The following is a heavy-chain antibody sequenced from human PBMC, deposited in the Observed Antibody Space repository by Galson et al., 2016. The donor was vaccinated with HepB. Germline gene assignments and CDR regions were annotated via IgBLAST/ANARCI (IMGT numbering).Heavy chain of an antibody. CDR3: ARRGAIGSDFDD. D-gene: IGHD5/OR15-5a*01. J-gene: IGHJ4*02. CDR1: GGTFSTYA. V-gene: IGHV1-69*13. CDR2: IIPISGTA. Sequence: SVKVSCKASGGTFSTYAISWVRQAPGQGLEWMGGIIPISGTADYAQKFQGRVTITADESTSSSYMELSSLRSEDTAVYYCARRGAIGSDFDDWGQGTLVTVSA.